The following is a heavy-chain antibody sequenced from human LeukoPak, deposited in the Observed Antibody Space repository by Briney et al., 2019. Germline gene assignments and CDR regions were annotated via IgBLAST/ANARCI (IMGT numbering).Heavy chain of an antibody. V-gene: IGHV4-39*02. CDR1: GASIRSSNYY. D-gene: IGHD2-2*01. CDR3: ARLYCSTTSCFWSRSPDVFDV. J-gene: IGHJ3*01. Sequence: SETLSLTCTVSGASIRSSNYYWGWIRQPPGKGLEWIGSFYYSGTTYYNPSLKSRVTISADTSKNHFSLKLGSMTPADTAVYYCARLYCSTTSCFWSRSPDVFDVWGKGTTVTVSS. CDR2: FYYSGTT.